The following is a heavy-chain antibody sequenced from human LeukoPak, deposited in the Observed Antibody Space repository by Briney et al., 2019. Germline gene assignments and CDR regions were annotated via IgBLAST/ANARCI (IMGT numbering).Heavy chain of an antibody. J-gene: IGHJ1*01. V-gene: IGHV3-30-3*01. Sequence: GGSLRLSCAASGFTFSSYAMHWVRQAPGKGLEWVAVISYDGSNKYYADSVKGRFTISRDNSKNTLYLQMNSLRAEDTAVYYCASLLFGSFQHWGQGSLVTVSS. D-gene: IGHD3-10*01. CDR1: GFTFSSYA. CDR2: ISYDGSNK. CDR3: ASLLFGSFQH.